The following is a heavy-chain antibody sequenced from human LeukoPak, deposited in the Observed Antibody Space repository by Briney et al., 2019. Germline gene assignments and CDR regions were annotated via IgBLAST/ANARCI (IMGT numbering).Heavy chain of an antibody. V-gene: IGHV3-7*03. Sequence: PGGSLRLSCAASGFPFSSYSMTWVRQAPGKGLEWVDNIKPDGTTKFYVDSVKGRFTISRDNALNSLYLQMNSLRDEDTAIYYCARSIPYGTTWYGRSDYWGQRTLVTVSS. CDR3: ARSIPYGTTWYGRSDY. J-gene: IGHJ4*02. CDR2: IKPDGTTK. CDR1: GFPFSSYS. D-gene: IGHD6-13*01.